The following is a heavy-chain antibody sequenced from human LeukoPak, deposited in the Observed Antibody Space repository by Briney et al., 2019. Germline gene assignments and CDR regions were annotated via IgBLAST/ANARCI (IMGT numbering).Heavy chain of an antibody. CDR2: VYYTGST. J-gene: IGHJ3*02. V-gene: IGHV4-59*01. CDR3: ARGPLGDLFSDAFDI. CDR1: GGSISSYY. D-gene: IGHD3-10*01. Sequence: PSETLSLTCTVSGGSISSYYWSWLRQPPGKGLEWIGYVYYTGSTNYNPSLKSRVTISVDTSKNQFSLKLTSVTATDTAVYFCARGPLGDLFSDAFDIWGQGTKVTVSS.